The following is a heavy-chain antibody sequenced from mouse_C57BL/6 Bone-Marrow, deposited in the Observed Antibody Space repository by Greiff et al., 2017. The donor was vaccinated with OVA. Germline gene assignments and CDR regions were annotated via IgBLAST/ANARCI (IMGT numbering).Heavy chain of an antibody. V-gene: IGHV1-75*01. CDR1: GYTFTDYY. D-gene: IGHD2-2*01. CDR3: ARSMVTAWFAY. Sequence: LVEPGPELVKPGASVKLSCKASGYTFTDYYINWVKQRPGQGLEWIGWIFPGSGCTYYNEKFKGKATLTVDKSSSTAYMLLSSLTSEDSAVCSSARSMVTAWFAYWGQGTLVTVSA. J-gene: IGHJ3*01. CDR2: IFPGSGCT.